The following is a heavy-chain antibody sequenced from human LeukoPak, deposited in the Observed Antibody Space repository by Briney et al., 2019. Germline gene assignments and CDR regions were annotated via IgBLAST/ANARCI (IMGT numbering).Heavy chain of an antibody. CDR2: ISPKSGGT. D-gene: IGHD3-22*01. V-gene: IGHV1-2*02. J-gene: IGHJ3*02. Sequence: ASVKVSCKSSGYTFTGYYIHWVRQAPGQGLELMGWISPKSGGTNYAQKFQGRVTMTRDTSISTAYMELSRLRSDDTAVYYCARDFLHVYYYDSSGYVRGAFDIWGQGTMVIVSS. CDR3: ARDFLHVYYYDSSGYVRGAFDI. CDR1: GYTFTGYY.